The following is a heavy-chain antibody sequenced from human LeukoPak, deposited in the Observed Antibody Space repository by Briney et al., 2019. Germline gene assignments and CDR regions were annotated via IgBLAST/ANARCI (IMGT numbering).Heavy chain of an antibody. CDR1: GFTVSSNY. CDR2: IYSGGTT. Sequence: GGSLRLSCAASGFTVSSNYINWVRQAPGRGLEWVSVIYSGGTTYYADSVKDRFTISRDNSKNTLYFQMNSLRVEDTAVYYCARGIAAAYYAFDIWGQGTMLTVSS. CDR3: ARGIAAAYYAFDI. J-gene: IGHJ3*02. V-gene: IGHV3-53*01. D-gene: IGHD6-13*01.